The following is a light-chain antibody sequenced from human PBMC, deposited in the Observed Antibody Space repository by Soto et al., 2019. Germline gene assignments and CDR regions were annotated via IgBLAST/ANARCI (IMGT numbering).Light chain of an antibody. CDR2: AAS. CDR3: QQLNSYLIT. J-gene: IGKJ5*01. CDR1: RGISSY. V-gene: IGKV1-9*01. Sequence: DIQLTQSPSFLSASVGGRVTIPCRASRGISSYLAWYQQKPGKAPKLLIYAASTLQTGVPSRFSGSGSGTEFTLTISSLQPEDFATYYCQQLNSYLITFGQGTRLEI.